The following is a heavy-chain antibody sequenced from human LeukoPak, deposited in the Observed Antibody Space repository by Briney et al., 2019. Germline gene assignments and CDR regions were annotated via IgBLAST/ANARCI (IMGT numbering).Heavy chain of an antibody. J-gene: IGHJ4*02. Sequence: GGSLRPSCAASGFTFSSYGMHWVRQAPGKGLEWVTFIRYDGSNKYYADSVKGRFTISRDNSKNTLYLQMNSLRAEDTAVDYCAKDPCAGYYDSSGYRPLDYWGQGTLVTVSS. D-gene: IGHD3-22*01. V-gene: IGHV3-30*02. CDR3: AKDPCAGYYDSSGYRPLDY. CDR2: IRYDGSNK. CDR1: GFTFSSYG.